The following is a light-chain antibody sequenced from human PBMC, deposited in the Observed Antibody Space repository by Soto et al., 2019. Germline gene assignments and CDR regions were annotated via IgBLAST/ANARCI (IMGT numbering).Light chain of an antibody. CDR3: QQYKNYSWT. CDR2: KAS. J-gene: IGKJ1*01. V-gene: IGKV1-5*03. Sequence: DIQLTQSPSTLSASVGDRVTITCRTSQTIDSSLAWYQQKPGKAPQVLIYKASSLESGVPSRFSGSESGTEFTLTISSLQPDDFATYYYQQYKNYSWTFGQGTKVEIK. CDR1: QTIDSS.